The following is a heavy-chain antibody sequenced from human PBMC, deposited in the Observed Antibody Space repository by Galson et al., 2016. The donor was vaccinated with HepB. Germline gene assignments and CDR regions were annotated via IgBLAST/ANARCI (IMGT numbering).Heavy chain of an antibody. Sequence: LSLTCAVSGGSISSSNWWNWVRQTPGKGLERIGDIYHSGSSNYNPSLKSRITISLNTSKNQFSLKLTSVTAADTAVYYCARSTRSTSSRFDYWGQGTLVTVSS. V-gene: IGHV4-4*02. CDR2: IYHSGSS. CDR1: GGSISSSNW. CDR3: ARSTRSTSSRFDY. J-gene: IGHJ4*02. D-gene: IGHD6-6*01.